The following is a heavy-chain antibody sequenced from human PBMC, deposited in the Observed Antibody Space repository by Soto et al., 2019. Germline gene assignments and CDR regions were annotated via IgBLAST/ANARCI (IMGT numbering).Heavy chain of an antibody. Sequence: GRSRRDSGAASGSTFRSCVMHGVRQALGKVLEWVAVLWYDGSNKYYADVVKGRFTIARDNCKNTLYLQMNSLRVEDTAVYYCSRDSCCGYQQCLQAYWGQGSLVIVSS. D-gene: IGHD6-13*01. V-gene: IGHV3-33*01. CDR3: SRDSCCGYQQCLQAY. J-gene: IGHJ4*01. CDR1: GSTFRSCV. CDR2: LWYDGSNK.